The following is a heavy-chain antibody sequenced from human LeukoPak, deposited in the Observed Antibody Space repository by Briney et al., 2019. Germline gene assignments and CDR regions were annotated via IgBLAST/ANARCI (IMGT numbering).Heavy chain of an antibody. J-gene: IGHJ4*02. Sequence: SVKVSCKASGGTFSSYAISWVRQAPGQGLEWMGGIIPIFGTANYAQKFQGRVTITTDESTSTAYMELSSLRSEDTAVYYCASGKMATISDYFDYWGQGTLVTVSS. CDR2: IIPIFGTA. V-gene: IGHV1-69*05. CDR1: GGTFSSYA. D-gene: IGHD5-24*01. CDR3: ASGKMATISDYFDY.